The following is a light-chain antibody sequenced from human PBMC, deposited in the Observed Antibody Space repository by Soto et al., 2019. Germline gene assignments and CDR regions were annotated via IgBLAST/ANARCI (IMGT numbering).Light chain of an antibody. CDR3: QQYNSYSLT. J-gene: IGKJ1*01. Sequence: AIQLTQSPSSLSASVGDRVTITCRASQGISSYLGWYQQKPGKAPNLLIYDASSLESGVPSRFSGSGSGTEFTLTISSLQPDDFATYYCQQYNSYSLTFGQGTKVDIK. V-gene: IGKV1-13*02. CDR2: DAS. CDR1: QGISSY.